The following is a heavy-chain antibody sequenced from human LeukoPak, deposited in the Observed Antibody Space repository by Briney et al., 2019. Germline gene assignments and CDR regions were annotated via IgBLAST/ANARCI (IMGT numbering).Heavy chain of an antibody. CDR1: GFTFSSYG. CDR3: ARLGEDSYGYQTDFDY. Sequence: GGSLRLSCAASGFTFSSYGMHWVRQAPGKGLDWVAFTSYDRTKNYYADSVKGRFTISRDNSKNTLFLQMNSLRPEDTAVYYCARLGEDSYGYQTDFDYWGQGTLVTVSS. V-gene: IGHV3-30*03. J-gene: IGHJ4*02. CDR2: TSYDRTKN. D-gene: IGHD5-18*01.